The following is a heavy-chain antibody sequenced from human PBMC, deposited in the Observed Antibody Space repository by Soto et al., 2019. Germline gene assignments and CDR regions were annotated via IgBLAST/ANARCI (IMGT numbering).Heavy chain of an antibody. D-gene: IGHD3-22*01. Sequence: ASVKVSCKASGYTFTSYGISWVRQAPGQGLEWMGWISAYNGNTNYAQKLQGRVTMTTDTSTSTAYMELRSLRSDDTAVYYCARDATMIVFLGDSAFDIWGQGTMVTVSS. CDR1: GYTFTSYG. CDR3: ARDATMIVFLGDSAFDI. CDR2: ISAYNGNT. J-gene: IGHJ3*02. V-gene: IGHV1-18*04.